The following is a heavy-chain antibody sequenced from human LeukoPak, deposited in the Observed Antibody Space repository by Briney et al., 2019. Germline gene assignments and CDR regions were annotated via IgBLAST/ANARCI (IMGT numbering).Heavy chain of an antibody. Sequence: PGGSLRLSCATSGFTFSISWMTWVRQAPGKGLEWVAFMNKDGSEKNCVDSVQGRFTISRDDAKNSLFLQTNSLRAEDTAVYYCARGGVSGGFDYWGQGTLVTVSS. D-gene: IGHD1-26*01. CDR3: ARGGVSGGFDY. CDR2: MNKDGSEK. V-gene: IGHV3-7*03. CDR1: GFTFSISW. J-gene: IGHJ4*02.